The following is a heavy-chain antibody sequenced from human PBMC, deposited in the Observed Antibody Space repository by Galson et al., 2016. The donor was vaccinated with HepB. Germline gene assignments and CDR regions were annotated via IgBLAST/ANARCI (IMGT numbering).Heavy chain of an antibody. Sequence: SLRLSCAASGFSFSDYAMSWVRRAPGRGLEWVANINENGVIRYYADSVKGRFTISRDNFKETLYLQMNSLRAEDTAVYYCAKVGMKVTKVLVIGVPTQDPYLDHWGQGTLVTVSS. V-gene: IGHV3-23*01. D-gene: IGHD2-21*01. CDR3: AKVGMKVTKVLVIGVPTQDPYLDH. CDR1: GFSFSDYA. CDR2: INENGVIR. J-gene: IGHJ4*02.